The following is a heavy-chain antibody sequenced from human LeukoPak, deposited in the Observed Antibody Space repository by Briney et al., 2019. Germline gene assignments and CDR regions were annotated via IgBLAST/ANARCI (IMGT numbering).Heavy chain of an antibody. Sequence: GGSLTLSCAASGFTFSSYAMSWVRQAPGKGLEWVSGITGSGGKTYYADSVKGRFTISRDNSKNTLFLQMNSLRAEDTAVYYCAKRDYYESSGYSPLFDYWGQGTLVTVSS. V-gene: IGHV3-23*01. CDR1: GFTFSSYA. J-gene: IGHJ4*02. CDR3: AKRDYYESSGYSPLFDY. CDR2: ITGSGGKT. D-gene: IGHD3-22*01.